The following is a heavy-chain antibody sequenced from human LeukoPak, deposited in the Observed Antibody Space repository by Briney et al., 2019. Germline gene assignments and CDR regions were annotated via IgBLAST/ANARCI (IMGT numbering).Heavy chain of an antibody. CDR3: AKGGYYDILTGYYLAFDI. Sequence: GGSLRLSCAASGFTFSSYAMSWVRQAPGKGLEWVSAISGSGGSTYYADSVKGRFTISRDNSKNTLYLQMNSLRAEDTAVYYCAKGGYYDILTGYYLAFDIWGQGTMVTVSS. CDR1: GFTFSSYA. J-gene: IGHJ3*02. CDR2: ISGSGGST. V-gene: IGHV3-23*01. D-gene: IGHD3-9*01.